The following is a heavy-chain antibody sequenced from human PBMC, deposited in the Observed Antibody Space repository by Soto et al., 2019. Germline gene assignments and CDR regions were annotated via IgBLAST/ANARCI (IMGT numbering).Heavy chain of an antibody. CDR1: GGTINSYA. CDR3: ARSLVVTAKVGYFDL. CDR2: IITSFGTT. D-gene: IGHD2-21*02. J-gene: IGHJ2*01. V-gene: IGHV1-69*06. Sequence: QVQLVQSGAEVKKPGSSVKVSCKASGGTINSYAVSWVRQAPGRGLEWMGGIITSFGTTNYAQKFQGRLTITADKSTNTASMELSSLRSDDTAVYYCARSLVVTAKVGYFDLWGRGTLVTVSS.